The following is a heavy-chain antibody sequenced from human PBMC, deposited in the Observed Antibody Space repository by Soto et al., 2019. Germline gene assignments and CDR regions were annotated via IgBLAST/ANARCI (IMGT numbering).Heavy chain of an antibody. CDR2: IDPIDSHT. J-gene: IGHJ6*02. D-gene: IGHD2-2*01. V-gene: IGHV5-10-1*01. Sequence: GESLKISCKVSGYSFTNYCISWVRQMPGEGLEWMGRIDPIDSHTTYSPSFQGHVTISTDKSINTAYLQWSSLKASDTAMYYCARRYCSSATCPRNYYGMDVWGQGTTVTVSS. CDR1: GYSFTNYC. CDR3: ARRYCSSATCPRNYYGMDV.